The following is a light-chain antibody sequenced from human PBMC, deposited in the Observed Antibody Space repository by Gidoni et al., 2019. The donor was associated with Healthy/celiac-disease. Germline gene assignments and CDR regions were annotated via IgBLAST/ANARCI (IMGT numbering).Light chain of an antibody. CDR1: ALSKQY. Sequence: SYELPQPPSVSVSPGQTARSTCSGDALSKQYAYWYQQKPGQAPVLVIYKDSERPSGIPERFSGPSSGTTVTLTISGVQAEDEADYYCQSADSSGTYVVFGGGTKLTVL. V-gene: IGLV3-25*03. J-gene: IGLJ2*01. CDR2: KDS. CDR3: QSADSSGTYVV.